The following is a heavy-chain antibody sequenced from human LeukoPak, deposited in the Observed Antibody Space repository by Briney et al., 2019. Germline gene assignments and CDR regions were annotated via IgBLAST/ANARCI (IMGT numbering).Heavy chain of an antibody. V-gene: IGHV1-2*02. CDR3: ASNTLPVGLDAFDI. CDR2: INPNSGGT. D-gene: IGHD2-15*01. Sequence: ASVKVSCKASGYTFTGYYMHWVRQDPGQGLEWMGWINPNSGGTNYAQKFQGRVTMTRDTSISTAYMELSRLRSDDTAVYYCASNTLPVGLDAFDIWGQGTMVTVSS. CDR1: GYTFTGYY. J-gene: IGHJ3*02.